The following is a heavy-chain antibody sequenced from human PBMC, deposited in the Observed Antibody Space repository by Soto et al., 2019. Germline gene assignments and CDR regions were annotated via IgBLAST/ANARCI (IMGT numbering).Heavy chain of an antibody. J-gene: IGHJ4*02. CDR2: IYYNGNT. D-gene: IGHD1-26*01. CDR3: TRYSGSYSADY. CDR1: GGSISSYY. V-gene: IGHV4-59*01. Sequence: SETLSLTCTVSGGSISSYYWSWIRQPPGKGLEWIGYIYYNGNTNYNPSLKSRLTISVDTSKNQFSLKLTSVTAADTAVYYCTRYSGSYSADYWGQGALVTVSS.